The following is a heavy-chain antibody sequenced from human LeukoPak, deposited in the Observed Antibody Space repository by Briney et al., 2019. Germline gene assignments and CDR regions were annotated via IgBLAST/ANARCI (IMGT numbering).Heavy chain of an antibody. CDR1: GFTFSSYG. CDR3: ARESGNGYSSGWYPYYYYGMDV. D-gene: IGHD6-19*01. CDR2: IWYDGSNK. V-gene: IGHV3-33*01. J-gene: IGHJ6*02. Sequence: GGSLRLSCAASGFTFSSYGMHWVRQAPGKGLEWVAVIWYDGSNKYYADSVKGRFTISRDNSKNTLYLQMNSLRAEDTAVYYCARESGNGYSSGWYPYYYYGMDVWGQGTTVTVSS.